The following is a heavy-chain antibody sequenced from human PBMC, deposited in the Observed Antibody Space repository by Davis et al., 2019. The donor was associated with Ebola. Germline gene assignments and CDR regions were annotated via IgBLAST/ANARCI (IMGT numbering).Heavy chain of an antibody. J-gene: IGHJ6*02. Sequence: PGGSLRLSCAASAFPFLSYAMSRVRQAPGKGLEWVSAISGSGGSTYYADSVKGRFTIPRDNSKNTLYLQMNSLRAEDTAVYYCASSSIAARPGYYYGMDVWGQGTTDTVSS. CDR2: ISGSGGST. CDR3: ASSSIAARPGYYYGMDV. V-gene: IGHV3-23*01. CDR1: AFPFLSYA. D-gene: IGHD6-6*01.